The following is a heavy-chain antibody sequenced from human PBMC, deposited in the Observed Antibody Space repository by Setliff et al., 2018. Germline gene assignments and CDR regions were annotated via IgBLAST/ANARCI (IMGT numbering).Heavy chain of an antibody. CDR2: ITNYNGKT. Sequence: ASVKVSCKASGLTFTTFSISWVRQAPGQGLEWMGWITNYNGKTDYAQKFQDKVILTTDTSTNTAYMELRNLRPDDKAIYYCATRTPVTFSGVVTTVWGQGSLVTVSS. V-gene: IGHV1-18*01. J-gene: IGHJ4*02. D-gene: IGHD3-3*01. CDR3: ATRTPVTFSGVVTTV. CDR1: GLTFTTFS.